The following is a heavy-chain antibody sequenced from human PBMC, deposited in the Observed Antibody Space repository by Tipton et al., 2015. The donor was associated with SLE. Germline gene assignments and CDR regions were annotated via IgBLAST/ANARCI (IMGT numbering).Heavy chain of an antibody. D-gene: IGHD2-2*01. Sequence: SLRLSCVASGFNFDEYGMSWVRQAPGKGLVWVSRINSDGRITTYADSVKGRFTISRDNAKNTLFLQMNTLTAEDTAVYYCARVWVGTSSTLPFDYWGQGTLVTVSS. V-gene: IGHV3-74*01. CDR2: INSDGRIT. CDR3: ARVWVGTSSTLPFDY. CDR1: GFNFDEYG. J-gene: IGHJ4*02.